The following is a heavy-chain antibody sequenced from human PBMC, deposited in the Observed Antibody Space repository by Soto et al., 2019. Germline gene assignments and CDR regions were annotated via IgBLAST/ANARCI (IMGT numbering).Heavy chain of an antibody. CDR2: FDPEDGET. V-gene: IGHV1-24*01. Sequence: GASVKVSCKVPGYTLTELSMHWVRRAPGKGLEWMGGFDPEDGETIYAQKFQGRVTMTEDTSTDTAYMELSSLRSEDTAVYYCATDLHGGNTLLGYWGQGTLVTVSS. CDR1: GYTLTELS. CDR3: ATDLHGGNTLLGY. J-gene: IGHJ4*02. D-gene: IGHD2-15*01.